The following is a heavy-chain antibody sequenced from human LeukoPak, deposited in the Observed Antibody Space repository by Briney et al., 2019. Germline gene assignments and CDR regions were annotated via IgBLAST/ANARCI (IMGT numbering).Heavy chain of an antibody. D-gene: IGHD6-25*01. CDR1: GYTLTELS. J-gene: IGHJ4*02. CDR3: ARYRSEIDY. CDR2: IIPIFGTA. Sequence: AASVKVSCKVSGYTLTELSMHWVRQAPGKGLEWMGGIIPIFGTANYAQKFQGRVTITTDESTSTAYMELSSLRSEDTAVYYCARYRSEIDYWGQGTLDTVSS. V-gene: IGHV1-69*05.